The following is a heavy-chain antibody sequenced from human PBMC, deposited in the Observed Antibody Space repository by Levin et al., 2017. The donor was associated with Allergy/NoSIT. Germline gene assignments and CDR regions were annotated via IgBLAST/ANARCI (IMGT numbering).Heavy chain of an antibody. CDR1: GGTFSSYA. Sequence: SVKVSCKASGGTFSSYAISWVRQAPGQGLEWMGGIIPIFGTANYAQKFQGRVTITADESTSTAYMELSSLRSEDTAVYYCARGAGANYYGSGRAGDYYYYYGMDVWGQGTTVTVSS. V-gene: IGHV1-69*13. J-gene: IGHJ6*02. D-gene: IGHD3-10*01. CDR3: ARGAGANYYGSGRAGDYYYYYGMDV. CDR2: IIPIFGTA.